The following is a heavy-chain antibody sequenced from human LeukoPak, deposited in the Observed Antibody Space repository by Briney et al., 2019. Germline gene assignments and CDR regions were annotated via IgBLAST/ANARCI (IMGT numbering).Heavy chain of an antibody. CDR3: ARLDYYDSSGQGDY. V-gene: IGHV1-2*02. CDR1: GYTFTVNY. D-gene: IGHD3-22*01. Sequence: ASVKVSCKPSGYTFTVNYLHWVRQAPGQGLEWVGWMNPNSGVTVYAQNFQGRVTMTRDMSTSTVYMELSSLRSEDTAVYYCARLDYYDSSGQGDYWGQGTLVTVSS. CDR2: MNPNSGVT. J-gene: IGHJ4*02.